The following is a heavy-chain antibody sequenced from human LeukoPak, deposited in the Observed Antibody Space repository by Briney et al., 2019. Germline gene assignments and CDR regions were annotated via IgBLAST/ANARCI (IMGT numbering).Heavy chain of an antibody. Sequence: PGGSLRLSCAASGFTFSSYGMLWVRQAPGKGLEWVAVIWYDGSNKYYADSVKGRFTISRDNSKNTLYLQMNSLRAEDTAVYYCARAADCSSTSCYRYYFDYWGQGTLVTVSS. V-gene: IGHV3-33*01. D-gene: IGHD2-2*02. CDR3: ARAADCSSTSCYRYYFDY. CDR1: GFTFSSYG. J-gene: IGHJ4*02. CDR2: IWYDGSNK.